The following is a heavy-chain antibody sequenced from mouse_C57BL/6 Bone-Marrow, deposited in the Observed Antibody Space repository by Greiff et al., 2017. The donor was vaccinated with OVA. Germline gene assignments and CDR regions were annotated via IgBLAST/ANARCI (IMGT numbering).Heavy chain of an antibody. D-gene: IGHD2-5*01. CDR3: ARSIVTSYYAMDY. CDR2: IYPSDSET. CDR1: GYTFNSYW. J-gene: IGHJ4*01. Sequence: VQLQQPGAELVRPGSSVKLSCKASGYTFNSYWMDWVKQRPGQGLDWIGNIYPSDSETHYNQKFKDKATLTVDKSSSTAYMQLSSLTSEDSAVYYCARSIVTSYYAMDYWGQGTSVTVSS. V-gene: IGHV1-61*01.